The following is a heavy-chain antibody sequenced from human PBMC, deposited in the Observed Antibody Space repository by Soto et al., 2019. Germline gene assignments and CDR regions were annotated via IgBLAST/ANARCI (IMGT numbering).Heavy chain of an antibody. CDR3: ARSTMIVVVPPAYFDY. Sequence: ASVKVSCKASGGTFSSYAISWVRQAPGQGLEWMGGIIPFFATTNYAQKFQGRVTITADKSTGTAYMELSSLRSEDTAMYYCARSTMIVVVPPAYFDYWGQGTLVTVSS. CDR1: GGTFSSYA. CDR2: IIPFFATT. D-gene: IGHD3-22*01. V-gene: IGHV1-69*06. J-gene: IGHJ4*02.